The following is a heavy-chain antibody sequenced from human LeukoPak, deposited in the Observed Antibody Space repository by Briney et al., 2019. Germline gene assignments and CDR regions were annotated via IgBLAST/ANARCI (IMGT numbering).Heavy chain of an antibody. CDR3: AKVMRDIVVVPAAIDYYYYGMDV. V-gene: IGHV3-7*03. Sequence: PGGSLRLSCAASGFTFSSYWMSWVRQPPGKGLEWVANIKQDGSEKHYVDSVKGRFTISRDNAKNSLYVQMNSLRAEDTAVYYCAKVMRDIVVVPAAIDYYYYGMDVWGQGTTVTVSS. CDR1: GFTFSSYW. CDR2: IKQDGSEK. J-gene: IGHJ6*02. D-gene: IGHD2-2*02.